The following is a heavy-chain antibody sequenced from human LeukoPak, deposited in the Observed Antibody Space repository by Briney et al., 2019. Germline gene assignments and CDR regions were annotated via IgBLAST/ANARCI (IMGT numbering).Heavy chain of an antibody. Sequence: SETLSLTCAVYGVSFSGYYWSWIRQPPGKGLEWIGEINHSGSTNYNPSLKSRVTISVDTSKNQFSLKLSSVTAADTAVYYCARGKRRYSSGWYGHDYWGQGTLVTVSS. CDR2: INHSGST. V-gene: IGHV4-34*01. CDR3: ARGKRRYSSGWYGHDY. D-gene: IGHD6-19*01. J-gene: IGHJ4*02. CDR1: GVSFSGYY.